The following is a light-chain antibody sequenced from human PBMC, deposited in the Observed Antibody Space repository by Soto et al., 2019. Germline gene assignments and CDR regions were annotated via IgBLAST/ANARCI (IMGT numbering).Light chain of an antibody. J-gene: IGKJ2*01. Sequence: ESVLTQSPGTLSLSPGERATLSCRASQSVSSSYLAWYQQRPGQAPRLLIYATSSRATDTPDRFSGSGSGTDFTLTISRLEPEDFAVYYCQQYDNSLYTFGQGTKLEIK. CDR1: QSVSSSY. V-gene: IGKV3-20*01. CDR3: QQYDNSLYT. CDR2: ATS.